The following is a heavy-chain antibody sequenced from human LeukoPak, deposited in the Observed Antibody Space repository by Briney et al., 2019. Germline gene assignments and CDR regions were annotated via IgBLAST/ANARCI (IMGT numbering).Heavy chain of an antibody. Sequence: SETLSLTCAVYGGSFSGYYWSWIRQPPGKGLEWIGEINHSGSTNYNPSLKSRVTISVDTSKNQFSLKLSSVTAADTAVYYCARGLGRGYSYAKSYWGQGTLVTVSS. J-gene: IGHJ4*02. V-gene: IGHV4-34*01. CDR2: INHSGST. CDR3: ARGLGRGYSYAKSY. D-gene: IGHD5-18*01. CDR1: GGSFSGYY.